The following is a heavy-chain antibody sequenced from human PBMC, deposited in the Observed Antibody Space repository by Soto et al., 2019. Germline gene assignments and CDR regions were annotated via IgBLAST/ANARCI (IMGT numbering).Heavy chain of an antibody. CDR2: ISSSSSYI. J-gene: IGHJ5*02. CDR1: GFTFSSYS. CDR3: ARGGAIRYYDFWSGYSSSGFDP. D-gene: IGHD3-3*01. Sequence: GGSLRLSCAASGFTFSSYSMNWVRQAPGKGLEWVSSISSSSSYIYYADSVKGRFTISRDNAKNSLYLQMNSLRAEDTAVYYCARGGAIRYYDFWSGYSSSGFDPWRQRTLVTVSS. V-gene: IGHV3-21*01.